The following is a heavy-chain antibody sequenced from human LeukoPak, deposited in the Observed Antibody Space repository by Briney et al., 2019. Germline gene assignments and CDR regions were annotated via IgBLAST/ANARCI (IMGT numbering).Heavy chain of an antibody. V-gene: IGHV3-64D*09. CDR1: GFAISLYA. J-gene: IGHJ4*02. D-gene: IGHD6-6*01. CDR2: ISSKGVIT. Sequence: GGSLRLSCSASGFAISLYAMHWVRQAPGKGLEYVSGISSKGVITYYADSVKGRFTISRDNSKDTMFLQMSSLRPEDTAVYYCVKGGQYSSSSHFDYWGQGTLVTVSS. CDR3: VKGGQYSSSSHFDY.